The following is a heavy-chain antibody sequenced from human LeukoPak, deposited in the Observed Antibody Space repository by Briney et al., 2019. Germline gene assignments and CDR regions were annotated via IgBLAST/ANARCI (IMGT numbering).Heavy chain of an antibody. D-gene: IGHD1-26*01. V-gene: IGHV3-23*01. CDR3: ANIDSGSPWSY. CDR1: GFTFSTYA. CDR2: ISGTGGST. J-gene: IGHJ4*02. Sequence: PGGSLRLSCAASGFTFSTYAMTWVRQAPGKGLEWVSLISGTGGSTYYADSVKGRFTISRDNSKNTLSLQMNSLRAEDTAVYYCANIDSGSPWSYWGQGTLVTVSS.